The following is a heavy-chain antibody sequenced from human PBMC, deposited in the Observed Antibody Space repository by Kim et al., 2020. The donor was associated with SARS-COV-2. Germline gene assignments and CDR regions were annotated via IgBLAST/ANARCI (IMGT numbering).Heavy chain of an antibody. J-gene: IGHJ6*02. CDR2: IGTAGDT. CDR3: ARGGYCSGGSCYRYYYGMDV. Sequence: GGSLRLSCAASGFTFSSYDMHWVRQATGKGLEWVSAIGTAGDTYYPGSVKGRFTISRENAKNSLYLQMNSLRAGDTAVYYCARGGYCSGGSCYRYYYGMDVWGQGTTVTVSS. V-gene: IGHV3-13*04. CDR1: GFTFSSYD. D-gene: IGHD2-15*01.